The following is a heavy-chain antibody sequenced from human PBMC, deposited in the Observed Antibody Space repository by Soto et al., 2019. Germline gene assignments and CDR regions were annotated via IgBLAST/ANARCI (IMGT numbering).Heavy chain of an antibody. Sequence: ETLSLTCTVSVGSISSYYWSWIRQPPGKGLEWIGYIYYSGSTNYNPSLKSRVTISVDTSKNQLSLKLSSVTAADTAVYYCARAPITIFGVVSWFDPWGQGTLVTVSS. CDR1: VGSISSYY. D-gene: IGHD3-3*01. CDR2: IYYSGST. CDR3: ARAPITIFGVVSWFDP. J-gene: IGHJ5*02. V-gene: IGHV4-59*01.